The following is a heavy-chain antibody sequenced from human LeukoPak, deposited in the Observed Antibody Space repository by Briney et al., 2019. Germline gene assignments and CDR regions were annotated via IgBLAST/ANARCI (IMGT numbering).Heavy chain of an antibody. V-gene: IGHV4-39*01. D-gene: IGHD6-13*01. CDR2: IYYSGST. J-gene: IGHJ4*02. CDR1: GGSISSSSYY. CDR3: ARLVYSSSWSFDY. Sequence: SETLSLTCTVSGGSISSSSYYWGWIRQPPETGLEWIGSIYYSGSTYYNPSLKSRVTISVDTSKNQFSLKLSSVTAADTAVYYCARLVYSSSWSFDYWGQGTLVTVSS.